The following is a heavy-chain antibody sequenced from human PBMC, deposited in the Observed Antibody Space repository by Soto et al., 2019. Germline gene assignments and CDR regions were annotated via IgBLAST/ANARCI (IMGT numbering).Heavy chain of an antibody. Sequence: GGSLRLSCAASGFTFSSYGMHWVRQAPGKGLEWVAVISYDGSNKYYADSVKGRFTISRDNSKNTLYLQMNSLRAEDTAVYYCAKDINRYYYDSSGYPAYYYYGMDVWGQGTTVTVSS. J-gene: IGHJ6*02. CDR1: GFTFSSYG. CDR3: AKDINRYYYDSSGYPAYYYYGMDV. V-gene: IGHV3-30*18. D-gene: IGHD3-22*01. CDR2: ISYDGSNK.